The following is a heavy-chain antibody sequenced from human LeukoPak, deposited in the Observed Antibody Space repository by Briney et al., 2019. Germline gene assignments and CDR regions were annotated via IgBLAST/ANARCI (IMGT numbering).Heavy chain of an antibody. CDR2: IKHSGST. Sequence: SETLSLTCAVYNGSLSGYYWSWLRQPPGKGLECLGEIKHSGSTYYNPSLKSRVTISVDTSKNQFSLELSSVTAADTAVYYCAGIVTVTAVTYSNFYYYMDVWGKGTTVTVSS. J-gene: IGHJ6*03. CDR3: AGIVTVTAVTYSNFYYYMDV. V-gene: IGHV4-34*01. CDR1: NGSLSGYY. D-gene: IGHD4-17*01.